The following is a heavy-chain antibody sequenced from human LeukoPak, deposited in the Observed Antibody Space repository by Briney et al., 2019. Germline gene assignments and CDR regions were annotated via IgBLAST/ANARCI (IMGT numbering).Heavy chain of an antibody. Sequence: PSETLSLTCTVTGGSFSTYYWSWIRQPPGKGLEWIGHFYYSGSTNYNPSLKSRVTISVDTSRNQFSLELTSVTAADTAVYYCARGQGGNYYLIYFDYWGQGALVTVSS. J-gene: IGHJ4*02. CDR3: ARGQGGNYYLIYFDY. CDR1: GGSFSTYY. V-gene: IGHV4-59*01. CDR2: FYYSGST. D-gene: IGHD1-26*01.